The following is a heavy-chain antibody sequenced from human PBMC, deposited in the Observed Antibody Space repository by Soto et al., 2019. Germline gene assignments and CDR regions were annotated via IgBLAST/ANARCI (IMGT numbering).Heavy chain of an antibody. Sequence: GGSLRLSCAASGFTVSRNYMTWVRQAPGKGLEWVSVVYSGGSTYFADSVKERFSISRDNSKNTLYLQMNRLRAEDTAVYYCATEGGYWGQGTLVTVSS. CDR2: VYSGGST. CDR3: ATEGGY. D-gene: IGHD3-16*01. V-gene: IGHV3-53*01. CDR1: GFTVSRNY. J-gene: IGHJ4*02.